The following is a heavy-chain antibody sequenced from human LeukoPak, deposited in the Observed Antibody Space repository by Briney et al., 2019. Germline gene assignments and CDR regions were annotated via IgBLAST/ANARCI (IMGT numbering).Heavy chain of an antibody. CDR3: ARDPAHSSGPFDC. Sequence: GGSLRLSCAASGFSFSTYGMNWVRQAPGKGLEWVSYIRSSGSTIYYADSVKGRFTISRDNAKNSLYLQMNSLRDEDTAVYYCARDPAHSSGPFDCWGQGTLVTVSS. V-gene: IGHV3-48*02. CDR1: GFSFSTYG. D-gene: IGHD3-22*01. CDR2: IRSSGSTI. J-gene: IGHJ4*02.